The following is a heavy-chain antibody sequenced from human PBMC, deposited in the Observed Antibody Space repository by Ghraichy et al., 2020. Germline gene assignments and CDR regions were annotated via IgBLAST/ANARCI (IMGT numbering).Heavy chain of an antibody. D-gene: IGHD2-2*01. CDR2: ISSSSSYI. V-gene: IGHV3-21*01. Sequence: GEYLNISCAASGFTFSSYRMNWVRQAPGKGLEWVASISSSSSYIYYADSLKGRFTISRDNAKNSLYLQMNSLRVEDTAVYYCATSCSTSCPWGPDYWGQGILVTVSS. J-gene: IGHJ4*02. CDR3: ATSCSTSCPWGPDY. CDR1: GFTFSSYR.